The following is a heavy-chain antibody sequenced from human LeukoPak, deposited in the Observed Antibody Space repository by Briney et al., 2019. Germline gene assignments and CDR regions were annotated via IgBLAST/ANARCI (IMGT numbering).Heavy chain of an antibody. CDR2: MNPISGNT. CDR3: ARGGVKWLRSAFDY. CDR1: GYTFTSYD. Sequence: ASVNVSCKASGYTFTSYDINWVRQATGQGLEWMGWMNPISGNTGYAQKFQGRVTMTRNTSISTAYMELSSLRSEDTAVYYCARGGVKWLRSAFDYWGQGTLVTVSS. J-gene: IGHJ4*02. V-gene: IGHV1-8*01. D-gene: IGHD5-12*01.